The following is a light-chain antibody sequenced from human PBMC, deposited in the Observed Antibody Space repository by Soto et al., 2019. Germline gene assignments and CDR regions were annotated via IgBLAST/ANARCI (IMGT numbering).Light chain of an antibody. CDR2: WAS. J-gene: IGKJ4*01. V-gene: IGKV4-1*01. CDR3: QQYYSTI. CDR1: QSVLYSSNNKNY. Sequence: DLLMTPSPDSLAVSLGERATINCKSSQSVLYSSNNKNYLAWYQQKPGQPPKLLIYWASTRESGVPDRFSGSGSGTDFTLTISSLQAEDVAVYYCQQYYSTIFGGGTKVDI.